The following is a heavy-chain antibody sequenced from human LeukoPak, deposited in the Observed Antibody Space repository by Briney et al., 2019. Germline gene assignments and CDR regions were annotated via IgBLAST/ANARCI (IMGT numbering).Heavy chain of an antibody. V-gene: IGHV1-69*05. J-gene: IGHJ4*02. Sequence: SVKVSCKASGGTFSSYAISWVRQAPGQGLEWMGRIIPIFGTANYAQKFQGRVTITTDESTSTAYMELSSLRSDDTAVYYCARDKYFYDSSDDYWGQGTLVTVPS. CDR2: IIPIFGTA. D-gene: IGHD3-22*01. CDR1: GGTFSSYA. CDR3: ARDKYFYDSSDDY.